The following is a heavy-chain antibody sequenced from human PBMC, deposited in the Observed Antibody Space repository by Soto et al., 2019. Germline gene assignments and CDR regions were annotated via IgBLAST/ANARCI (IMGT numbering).Heavy chain of an antibody. CDR2: ISPGDSDT. Sequence: GESLKSYCTGAGYSFSTFCIGWVRQLPGKGLEWMGIISPGDSDTRYSPSFQGRVTTSAHTSSTAYLRWSSLEASDSAIYYCAKTYYDCRSGFTPGHVFDYWGQGTPVTVSS. J-gene: IGHJ4*02. CDR3: AKTYYDCRSGFTPGHVFDY. V-gene: IGHV5-51*01. D-gene: IGHD3-3*01. CDR1: GYSFSTFC.